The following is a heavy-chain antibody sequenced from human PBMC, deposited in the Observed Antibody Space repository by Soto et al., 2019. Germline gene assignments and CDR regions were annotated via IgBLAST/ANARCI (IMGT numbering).Heavy chain of an antibody. CDR2: ISGSGGST. CDR3: AKSTEYQLPDYYYYYMDV. CDR1: GFTFSSYA. D-gene: IGHD2-2*01. V-gene: IGHV3-23*01. Sequence: GGSLRLSCAASGFTFSSYAMSWVRQAPGKGLEWVSAISGSGGSTYYADSVKGRFTISRDNSKNTLYLQMNSLRAEDTAVYYCAKSTEYQLPDYYYYYMDVWGKGTTVTVSS. J-gene: IGHJ6*03.